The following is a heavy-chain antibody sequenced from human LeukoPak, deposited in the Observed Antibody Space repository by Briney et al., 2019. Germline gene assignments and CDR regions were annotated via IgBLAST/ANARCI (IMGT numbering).Heavy chain of an antibody. CDR3: AREVGNIPAAL. J-gene: IGHJ4*02. CDR1: GFTFSSYS. Sequence: AGSLRLSCAASGFTFSSYSMNWVRQAPGKGLEWVSSISSSSSYIYYADSVKGRFTISRDNAKNSLYLQMNSLRAEDTAVYYCAREVGNIPAALWGQGTLVTVSS. D-gene: IGHD2-2*01. V-gene: IGHV3-21*01. CDR2: ISSSSSYI.